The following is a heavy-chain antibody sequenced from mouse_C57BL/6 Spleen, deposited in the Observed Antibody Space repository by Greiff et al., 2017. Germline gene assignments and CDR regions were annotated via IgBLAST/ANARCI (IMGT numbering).Heavy chain of an antibody. CDR1: GYAFSSSW. V-gene: IGHV1-82*01. CDR3: ARGGNWDWCAY. D-gene: IGHD4-1*01. J-gene: IGHJ3*01. Sequence: QVQLQQSGPELVKPGASVKISCKASGYAFSSSWMNWVKQRPGKGLEWIGRIYPGDGDTNYNGKFKGKATLTADKSSSTAYMQLSSLTSEDSAVYFCARGGNWDWCAYWGQGTLVTVSA. CDR2: IYPGDGDT.